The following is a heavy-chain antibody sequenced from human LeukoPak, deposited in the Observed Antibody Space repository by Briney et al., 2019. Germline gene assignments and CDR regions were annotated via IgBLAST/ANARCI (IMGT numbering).Heavy chain of an antibody. CDR2: IRYDGSNK. Sequence: GGSLRLSCAASGFTFSSYGMHWVRQAPGKGLEWVAFIRYDGSNKYYADSVKGRFTISRDNSKNTLYLQMNSLRAEDTAVYYCAKDDLQANPGIAAAGDYWGQGTLVTVSS. D-gene: IGHD6-13*01. J-gene: IGHJ4*02. CDR1: GFTFSSYG. CDR3: AKDDLQANPGIAAAGDY. V-gene: IGHV3-30*02.